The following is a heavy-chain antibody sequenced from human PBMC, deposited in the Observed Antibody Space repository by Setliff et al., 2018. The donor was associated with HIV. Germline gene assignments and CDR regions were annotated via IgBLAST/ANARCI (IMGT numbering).Heavy chain of an antibody. CDR2: ISYSGDT. V-gene: IGHV4-59*11. CDR3: ARCPSPPYCTSITCYVDYYYMDV. CDR1: GASIRSQY. J-gene: IGHJ6*03. Sequence: SETLSLTCTVSGASIRSQYWSWIRKPPGKGLEWIGYISYSGDTNYNPSLKSRVTMSVDTSKNQFSLKLSSVTAADTAVYYCARCPSPPYCTSITCYVDYYYMDVWGKGTTVTVSS. D-gene: IGHD2-2*01.